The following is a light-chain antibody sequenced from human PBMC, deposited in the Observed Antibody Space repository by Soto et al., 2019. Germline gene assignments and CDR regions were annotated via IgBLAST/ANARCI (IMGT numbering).Light chain of an antibody. CDR2: GAS. Sequence: EIVMTQSPATLSVSPGERATLSCRAGQSVSSNLAWYQQKPGQAPRLLIYGASTRATGIPARFTGSGSGTAFTLTISSLQSEDFALYYCQQYGSSPLTFGGGTKVDIK. CDR3: QQYGSSPLT. V-gene: IGKV3-15*01. J-gene: IGKJ4*01. CDR1: QSVSSN.